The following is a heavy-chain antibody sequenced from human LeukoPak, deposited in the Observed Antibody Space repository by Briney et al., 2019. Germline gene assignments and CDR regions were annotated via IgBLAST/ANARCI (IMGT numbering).Heavy chain of an antibody. CDR1: GYTFTGYYY. D-gene: IGHD2-15*01. J-gene: IGHJ6*02. V-gene: IGHV1-8*01. CDR2: MNPNSGNT. CDR3: ASSWQLLMGDYYYYGMDV. Sequence: ASVKVSCKASGYTFTGYYYIHWVRQATGQGLEWMGWMNPNSGNTGYAQKFQGRVTMTRNTSISTAYMELSSLRSEDTAVYYCASSWQLLMGDYYYYGMDVWGQGTTVTVSS.